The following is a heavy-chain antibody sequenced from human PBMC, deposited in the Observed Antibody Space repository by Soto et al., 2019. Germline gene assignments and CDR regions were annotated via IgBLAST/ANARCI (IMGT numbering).Heavy chain of an antibody. Sequence: GGCSIIKRYYWGWIRQPPGKGLEWIGSIYYSGSTYNNPSLRSRVSMSIDTSKDQFSLKLKSVTAADTALYFCARQRTSVVTQAYFDVWGPGSLVTVS. CDR1: GGCSIIKRYY. CDR3: ARQRTSVVTQAYFDV. V-gene: IGHV4-39*01. D-gene: IGHD2-21*02. J-gene: IGHJ4*02. CDR2: IYYSGST.